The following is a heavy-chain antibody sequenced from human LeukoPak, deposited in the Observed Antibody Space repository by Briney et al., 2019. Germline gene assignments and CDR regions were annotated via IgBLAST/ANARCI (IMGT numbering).Heavy chain of an antibody. Sequence: GGSLRLSCAASGFTFSSYWMHWVRQAPGKGLVWVSRINSDGSNTSYADSVKGRFTISRDNAKNTLYLQMNSLRAEDTAVYYCAREVRDFWSGYYFDYWGQGTLVTVSS. V-gene: IGHV3-74*01. CDR2: INSDGSNT. CDR3: AREVRDFWSGYYFDY. CDR1: GFTFSSYW. J-gene: IGHJ4*02. D-gene: IGHD3-3*01.